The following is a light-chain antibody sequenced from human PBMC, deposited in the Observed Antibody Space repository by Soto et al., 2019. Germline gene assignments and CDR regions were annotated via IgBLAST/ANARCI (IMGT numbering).Light chain of an antibody. Sequence: DIQMTQSPSSLSASVGDRVTITCRASQGISNYLAWYQQKPGNVPKLLIYAASTLQSGVPSRFSGSRSGTHFTLTISSLQPEYVATYYWQKSRTFGQGTKVEIK. J-gene: IGKJ1*01. CDR1: QGISNY. V-gene: IGKV1-27*01. CDR3: QKSRT. CDR2: AAS.